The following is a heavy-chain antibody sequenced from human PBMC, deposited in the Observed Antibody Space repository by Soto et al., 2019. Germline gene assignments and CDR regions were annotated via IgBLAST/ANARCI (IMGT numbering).Heavy chain of an antibody. CDR3: ARGGYCSSTSCYTTWFDP. CDR1: GYTFTSYA. V-gene: IGHV1-3*01. D-gene: IGHD2-2*02. CDR2: INAGNGNT. J-gene: IGHJ5*02. Sequence: RASVKVSCKASGYTFTSYAMHWLRQAPGQRLEWMGWINAGNGNTKYSQKFQGRVTITRDTSASTAYMELSSLRSEDTAVYYCARGGYCSSTSCYTTWFDPWGQGTLVTVSS.